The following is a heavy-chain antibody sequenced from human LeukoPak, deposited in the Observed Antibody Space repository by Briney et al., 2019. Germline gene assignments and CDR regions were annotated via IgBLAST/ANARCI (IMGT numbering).Heavy chain of an antibody. J-gene: IGHJ4*02. V-gene: IGHV4-31*03. CDR1: GGSISSGGYY. D-gene: IGHD6-19*01. CDR2: IYYSGST. CDR3: ARVLTDSRGWYHFDY. Sequence: SETLSLTCTVSGGSISSGGYYWSWIRQHPGKGLEWIGYIYYSGSTYYNPSLKSRVTISVDRSKNQFSLQLSSVTASDTAVYYCARVLTDSRGWYHFDYWGQGTLVTVSS.